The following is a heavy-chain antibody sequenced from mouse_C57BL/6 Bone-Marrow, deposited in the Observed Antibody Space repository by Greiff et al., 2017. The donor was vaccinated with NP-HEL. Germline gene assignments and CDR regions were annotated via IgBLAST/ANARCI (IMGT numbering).Heavy chain of an antibody. CDR3: TRNNYGGSFDY. CDR2: ISSGGDYI. CDR1: GFTFSSYA. V-gene: IGHV5-9-1*02. D-gene: IGHD1-3*01. J-gene: IGHJ2*01. Sequence: EVMLVESGEGLVKPGGSLKLSCAASGFTFSSYAMSWVRQTPEKRLEWVAYISSGGDYIYYADTVKGRFTISRDNARNTLYLQMSSLKDEDTAMYYGTRNNYGGSFDYWGQGTTLTVSA.